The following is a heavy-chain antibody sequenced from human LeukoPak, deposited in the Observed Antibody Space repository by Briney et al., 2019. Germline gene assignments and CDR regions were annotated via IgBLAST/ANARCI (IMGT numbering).Heavy chain of an antibody. CDR1: GFTFSSYG. CDR2: ISYDGSNK. V-gene: IGHV3-30*18. Sequence: GGSLRLSCAASGFTFSSYGMHWVRQAPGKGLEWAAVISYDGSNKYYADSVKGRFTISRDNSKNTLYLQMNSLRAEDTAVYYCAKAQLGIRYYFDYWGQGTLVTVSS. CDR3: AKAQLGIRYYFDY. J-gene: IGHJ4*02. D-gene: IGHD7-27*01.